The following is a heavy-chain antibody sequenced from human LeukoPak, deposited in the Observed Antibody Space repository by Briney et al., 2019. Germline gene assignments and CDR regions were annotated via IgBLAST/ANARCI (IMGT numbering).Heavy chain of an antibody. J-gene: IGHJ4*02. CDR2: ITSSGGST. V-gene: IGHV3-23*01. CDR3: ARAIIAARLYHYYFDY. D-gene: IGHD6-6*01. Sequence: GGTLRLSCAASGLTFSRHAMTWVRQSPGKGLEWVSGITSSGGSTYYADSVKGRFTISRDNSKNTVFLQMNSLRAEDTAVYYCARAIIAARLYHYYFDYWGQGTLVTVSS. CDR1: GLTFSRHA.